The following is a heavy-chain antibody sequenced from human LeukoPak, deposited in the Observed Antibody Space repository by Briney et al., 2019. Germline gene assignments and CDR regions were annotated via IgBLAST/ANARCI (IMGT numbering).Heavy chain of an antibody. CDR3: SRDHWDLSDSNPTDY. D-gene: IGHD7-27*01. J-gene: IGHJ4*02. Sequence: SETLSLNCSVSGYSISSGFFWGWIRQPPGKGLEWIGSSHFAGRTYYNPSLSSRVTISLDTSKNQFSLKLASVTAADTALYFCSRDHWDLSDSNPTDYWGQGVLVTVS. V-gene: IGHV4-38-2*02. CDR1: GYSISSGFF. CDR2: SHFAGRT.